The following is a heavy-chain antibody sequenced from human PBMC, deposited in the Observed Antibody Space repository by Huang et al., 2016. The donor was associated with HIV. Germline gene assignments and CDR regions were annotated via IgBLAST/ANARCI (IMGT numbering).Heavy chain of an antibody. CDR1: GFTFSDYY. CDR3: ARDHSYGWFDY. J-gene: IGHJ4*02. Sequence: QVQLVESGGGLVKPGGSLRFSCAASGFTFSDYYMSWIRQAAGKGGEWVSYSRSSVSTIYYADSVKGRFTISRDNAKNSLYLQMNSLRAEDTAVYYCARDHSYGWFDYWGQGTLVTVSS. V-gene: IGHV3-11*01. CDR2: SRSSVSTI. D-gene: IGHD5-18*01.